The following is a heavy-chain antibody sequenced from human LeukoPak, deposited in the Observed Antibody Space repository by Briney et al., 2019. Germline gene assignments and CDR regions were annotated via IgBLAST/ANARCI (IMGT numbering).Heavy chain of an antibody. Sequence: PSETLSLTCAVYGGSFSGYYWSWIRQPPGKGLEWIGEINHSGSTNYNPSPKSRVTISVDTSKNQFSLKLSSVTAADTAVYYCARLGRQTKKRITIFDQYYFDYWGQGTLVTVSS. J-gene: IGHJ4*02. V-gene: IGHV4-34*01. D-gene: IGHD3-3*01. CDR2: INHSGST. CDR3: ARLGRQTKKRITIFDQYYFDY. CDR1: GGSFSGYY.